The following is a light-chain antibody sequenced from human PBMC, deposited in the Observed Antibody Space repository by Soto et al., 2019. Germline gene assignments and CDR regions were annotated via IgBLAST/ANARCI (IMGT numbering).Light chain of an antibody. Sequence: EIVLTQSPGTLSLSPGERATLSCRASQSVSSNYLAWYQQKPGQAPRPLIYGASSRATGIPDRFSGSGAGTDFTLTISRRESEECGGYYCQQYGSPPWTFGQGTKVVIK. V-gene: IGKV3-20*01. CDR3: QQYGSPPWT. J-gene: IGKJ1*01. CDR2: GAS. CDR1: QSVSSNY.